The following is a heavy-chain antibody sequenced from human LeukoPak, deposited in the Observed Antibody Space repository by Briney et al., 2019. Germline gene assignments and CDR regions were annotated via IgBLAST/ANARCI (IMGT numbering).Heavy chain of an antibody. CDR3: ARGGSIAAAGTGYFFDY. Sequence: PSATLSLTCAVYGGPFSGYYWSWIRQPPGKGLEWIGEIKGSGSTNHNPSLKSRVTISVDTSKNQFSLRLSSVTAADTAVYYCARGGSIAAAGTGYFFDYWGQGTLVTVSS. J-gene: IGHJ4*02. CDR1: GGPFSGYY. V-gene: IGHV4-34*01. CDR2: IKGSGST. D-gene: IGHD6-13*01.